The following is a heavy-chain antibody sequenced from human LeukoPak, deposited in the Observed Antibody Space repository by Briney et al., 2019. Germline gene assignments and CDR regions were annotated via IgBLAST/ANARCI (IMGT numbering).Heavy chain of an antibody. D-gene: IGHD6-13*01. CDR3: GRDLVAAAGLNDFGP. V-gene: IGHV4-4*07. CDR2: IYLSGRT. Sequence: PSETLSLTCTVSGGSISSYYWSWIRQPAGKGLEWVGRIYLSGRTNYNPYLKCRVTMSVDTSKNQFYLNLSSVTAADTAVYYCGRDLVAAAGLNDFGPWGQGTLVTFSS. J-gene: IGHJ5*02. CDR1: GGSISSYY.